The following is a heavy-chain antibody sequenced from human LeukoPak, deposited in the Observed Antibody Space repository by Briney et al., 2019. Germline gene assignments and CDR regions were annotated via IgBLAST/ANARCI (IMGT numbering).Heavy chain of an antibody. CDR1: GYTFTGYY. CDR3: ARERITIFGVVPPYYYYGMDV. Sequence: SVKVSCKASGYTFTGYYMHWVRQAPGQGLEWMGGIIPIFGTANYAQKFQGRVTITADESTSTAYMELSSLRSEDTAVYYCARERITIFGVVPPYYYYGMDVWGQGTTVTVSS. CDR2: IIPIFGTA. V-gene: IGHV1-69*13. J-gene: IGHJ6*02. D-gene: IGHD3-3*01.